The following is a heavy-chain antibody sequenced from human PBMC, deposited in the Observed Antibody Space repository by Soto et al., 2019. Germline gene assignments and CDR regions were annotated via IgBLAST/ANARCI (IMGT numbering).Heavy chain of an antibody. CDR2: IYYSGST. Sequence: PSETLSLTCTVSGGSVSSNNYYWGWIRQSPGKGLEWIGSIYYSGSTYYNPSLESRVTISIDKSKNQFSLKVISVTAADTAVYFCARVRTEYAGLDYWGQGTLVTVSS. D-gene: IGHD2-2*01. CDR1: GGSVSSNNYY. CDR3: ARVRTEYAGLDY. V-gene: IGHV4-39*07. J-gene: IGHJ4*02.